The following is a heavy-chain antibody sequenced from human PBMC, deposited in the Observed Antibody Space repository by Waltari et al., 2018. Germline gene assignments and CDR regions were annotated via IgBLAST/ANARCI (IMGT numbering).Heavy chain of an antibody. CDR1: GGTFSSYA. V-gene: IGHV1-69*05. Sequence: QVQLVQSGAEVKKPGSSVKVSCKASGGTFSSYAISWVRQAPGQGLEWLGGIIPIFGKTNYDEKFQGRVRITTDESTSTAYMELSSRRSEDTAVYYCARGHSGYDLVVYWGQGTLVTVSS. D-gene: IGHD5-12*01. CDR2: IIPIFGKT. CDR3: ARGHSGYDLVVY. J-gene: IGHJ4*02.